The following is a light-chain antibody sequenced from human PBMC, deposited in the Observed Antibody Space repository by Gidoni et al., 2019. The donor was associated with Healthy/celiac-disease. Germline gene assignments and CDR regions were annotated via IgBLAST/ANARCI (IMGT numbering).Light chain of an antibody. J-gene: IGKJ4*01. V-gene: IGKV1-39*01. Sequence: DIQMTQSPSSLSASVGDRVTITCRASQSISSYLNWYQQKPGKAPKLLIYAASSLQSGVPSRFGGSGSGTDFTLTISSLQPEDFATYYCQQSYSTLGLFGGGTKVEIK. CDR3: QQSYSTLGL. CDR2: AAS. CDR1: QSISSY.